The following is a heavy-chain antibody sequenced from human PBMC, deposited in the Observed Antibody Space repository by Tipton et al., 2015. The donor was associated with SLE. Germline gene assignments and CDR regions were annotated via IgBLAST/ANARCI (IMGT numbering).Heavy chain of an antibody. Sequence: VQLVQSGPEVKKPGASVKVSCKASGYTFNSYYIHWVRQAPGQGLEWMGIINPGGGSTTYSQKFQGRVTMTRDTSTSTVYMELSSLGSEDTAVYYCARVLQSGDAFDIWGQGTMVTVSS. CDR3: ARVLQSGDAFDI. V-gene: IGHV1-46*02. J-gene: IGHJ3*02. CDR1: GYTFNSYY. CDR2: INPGGGST. D-gene: IGHD4-11*01.